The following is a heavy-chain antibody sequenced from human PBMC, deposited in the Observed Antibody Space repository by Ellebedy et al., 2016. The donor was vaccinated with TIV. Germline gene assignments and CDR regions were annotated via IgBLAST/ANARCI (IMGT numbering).Heavy chain of an antibody. CDR2: IYYSGST. D-gene: IGHD6-13*01. V-gene: IGHV4-59*01. CDR1: GGSISSYY. Sequence: SETLSLTXTVSGGSISSYYWSWIRQPPGKGLEWIGYIYYSGSTNYNPSLKSRVTISVDTSKNQFSLKLSSVTAADTAVYYCARETPQGEAAAGMGAFDYWGQGTLVTVSS. J-gene: IGHJ4*02. CDR3: ARETPQGEAAAGMGAFDY.